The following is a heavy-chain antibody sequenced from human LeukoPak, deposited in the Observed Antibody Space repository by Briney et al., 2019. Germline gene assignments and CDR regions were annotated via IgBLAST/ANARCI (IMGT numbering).Heavy chain of an antibody. Sequence: SETLSLTCTVSGGSISSGSYYWSWIRQSPEKGLEWIGYIYSSGSTNYNPSLKSRVTMSVDTSKNQFSLKLSSVTAADTAVYYCARDRQNYDSSGYPAAFDIWGQGTMVTVSS. CDR2: IYSSGST. CDR1: GGSISSGSYY. D-gene: IGHD3-22*01. V-gene: IGHV4-61*01. J-gene: IGHJ3*02. CDR3: ARDRQNYDSSGYPAAFDI.